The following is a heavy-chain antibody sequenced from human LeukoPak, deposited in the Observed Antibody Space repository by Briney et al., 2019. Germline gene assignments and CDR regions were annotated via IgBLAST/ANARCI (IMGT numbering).Heavy chain of an antibody. J-gene: IGHJ4*02. Sequence: GGSLRLSSAASGFTFSSYAMSWVRQAPGKGLEWVSAISGSGGSTYYADSVKGRFTISRDNSKNTLYLQMNSLRAEDTAVYYCAKECASGYSYGYIDYWGQGTLVTVSS. D-gene: IGHD5-18*01. V-gene: IGHV3-23*01. CDR2: ISGSGGST. CDR3: AKECASGYSYGYIDY. CDR1: GFTFSSYA.